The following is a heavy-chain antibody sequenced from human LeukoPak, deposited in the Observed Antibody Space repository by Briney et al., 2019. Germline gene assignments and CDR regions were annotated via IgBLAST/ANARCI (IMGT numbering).Heavy chain of an antibody. CDR2: LNPNSGKT. CDR3: GRATSRSLDI. Sequence: ASVRVSCKASGDTFTSSEINWGRQAPGQGLEWRGWLNPNSGKTGYAQKFHGRVTFTTDSSTSTAYMEVTRLRSEDRAIYYFGRATSRSLDIWGQGTMVTVSS. J-gene: IGHJ3*02. V-gene: IGHV1-8*03. CDR1: GDTFTSSE. D-gene: IGHD2-2*01.